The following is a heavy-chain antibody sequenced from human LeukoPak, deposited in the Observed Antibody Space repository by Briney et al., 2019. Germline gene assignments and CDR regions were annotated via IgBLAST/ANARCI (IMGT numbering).Heavy chain of an antibody. J-gene: IGHJ4*02. V-gene: IGHV3-23*01. CDR3: AKGFDY. Sequence: PGGSLRLSCPASGFTFSPYGMSWVRQAPGKGLDWVSAISGSDGSTYYADSVKGEYTISRDNSKKTLYLQMDRLRAEDTAVYYCAKGFDYWGQGALVTVSS. CDR2: ISGSDGST. CDR1: GFTFSPYG.